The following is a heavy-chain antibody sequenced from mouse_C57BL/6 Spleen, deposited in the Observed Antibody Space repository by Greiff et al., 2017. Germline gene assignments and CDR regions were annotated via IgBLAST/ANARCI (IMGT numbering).Heavy chain of an antibody. Sequence: QVQLQQPGAELVMPGASVKLSCKASGYTFTSYWMHWVKQRPGQGLEWIGEIDPSDSYTNYNQKFKGKSTLTVDKSSSTAYMQLSSLASEDSAVYYCARKIGYYGYFDVGGTGTTVTVSS. D-gene: IGHD2-2*01. CDR3: ARKIGYYGYFDV. J-gene: IGHJ1*03. V-gene: IGHV1-69*01. CDR1: GYTFTSYW. CDR2: IDPSDSYT.